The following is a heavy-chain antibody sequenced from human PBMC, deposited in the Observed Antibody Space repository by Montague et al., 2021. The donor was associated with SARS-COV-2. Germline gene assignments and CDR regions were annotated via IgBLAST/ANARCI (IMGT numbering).Heavy chain of an antibody. J-gene: IGHJ6*02. CDR3: ARHDSWSDYLMRTLYGMDV. D-gene: IGHD3-3*01. CDR2: ISGSSGTI. CDR1: GFTFSTYS. V-gene: IGHV3-48*04. Sequence: SLRLSCAATGFTFSTYSMTWVRQAPGKGLEWISYISGSSGTIHYADSVKGRFTISRDNARDSLSLQMNSLRADDTAIYYCARHDSWSDYLMRTLYGMDVWGQGTTVIVSS.